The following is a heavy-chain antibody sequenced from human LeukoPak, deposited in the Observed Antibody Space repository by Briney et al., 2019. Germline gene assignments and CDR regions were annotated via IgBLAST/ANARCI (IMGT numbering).Heavy chain of an antibody. CDR3: AKDQRWESPHYLDS. CDR2: ISY. V-gene: IGHV3-30*04. Sequence: GGSLRLSCAASGFTFSSYTMHWVRQPPGKGLEWVAVISYAVKGRFTISRDNSKNTLYVQMNSLRDEDTAVYYCAKDQRWESPHYLDSWGQGTLVTVSS. J-gene: IGHJ4*02. D-gene: IGHD1-26*01. CDR1: GFTFSSYT.